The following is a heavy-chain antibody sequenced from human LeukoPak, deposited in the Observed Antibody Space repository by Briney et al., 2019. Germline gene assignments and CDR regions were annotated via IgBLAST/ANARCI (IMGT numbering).Heavy chain of an antibody. Sequence: SETLSLTCTVSGGSISSSSYYWGWIRQPPGKGLEWIGSIYYSGSTYYNPSLKSRVTISVDTSKNQFSLKLSSVTAADTAVYYCARGPYYYRSGSYLRAGYFDYWGQGTLVTVSS. J-gene: IGHJ4*02. CDR1: GGSISSSSYY. V-gene: IGHV4-39*07. CDR2: IYYSGST. CDR3: ARGPYYYRSGSYLRAGYFDY. D-gene: IGHD3-10*01.